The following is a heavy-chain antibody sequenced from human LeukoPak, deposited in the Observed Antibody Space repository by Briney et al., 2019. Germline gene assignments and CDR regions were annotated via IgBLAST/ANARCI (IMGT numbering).Heavy chain of an antibody. CDR2: IYYSGST. V-gene: IGHV4-59*01. CDR3: ARDGRATVTQYYFDY. J-gene: IGHJ4*02. CDR1: GGSISSYC. Sequence: PSETVSLTCTVSGGSISSYCWSWIRQPPGKGLEWIGYIYYSGSTNYNPSLKSRVTISVDTSKNQFSLKLSSVTAADTAVYYCARDGRATVTQYYFDYWGQGTLVTVSS. D-gene: IGHD4-17*01.